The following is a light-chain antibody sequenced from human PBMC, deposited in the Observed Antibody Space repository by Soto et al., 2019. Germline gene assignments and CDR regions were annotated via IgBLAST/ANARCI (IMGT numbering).Light chain of an antibody. Sequence: EIVLTQSPGTLSLSPGERATLSCRPSQSVSSTYLDWYQQKPDQAPRLLIYAASSRATGIPDRFSGGASATDFTLPISRLQPDDFAVYYCRHYINSQWTFGQGTKVEIK. J-gene: IGKJ1*01. CDR2: AAS. V-gene: IGKV3-20*01. CDR1: QSVSSTY. CDR3: RHYINSQWT.